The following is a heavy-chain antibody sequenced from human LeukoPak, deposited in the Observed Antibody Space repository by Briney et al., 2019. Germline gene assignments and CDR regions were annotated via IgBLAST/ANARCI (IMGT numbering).Heavy chain of an antibody. D-gene: IGHD6-19*01. J-gene: IGHJ4*02. V-gene: IGHV1-69*04. CDR2: IIPILGIA. CDR1: GGTFSSYA. Sequence: ASVKVSCKASGGTFSSYAISWVRQAPGQGLEWMGRIIPILGIANYAQKFQGRVTITADKSTSTAYMELSSLRSEDTAVYYCALTPIAVAGTGYYFDYWGQGILVTASS. CDR3: ALTPIAVAGTGYYFDY.